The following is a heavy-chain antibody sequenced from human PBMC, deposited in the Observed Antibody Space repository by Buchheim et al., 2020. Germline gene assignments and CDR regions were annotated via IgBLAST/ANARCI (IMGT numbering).Heavy chain of an antibody. D-gene: IGHD6-25*01. CDR1: GFTFRTYW. Sequence: EMQLVESGGGSVQPGGSLRLSCDASGFTFRTYWMHWVRQRPGEGLVWVSRINLDGSVTSYADSVKGRFTVSRDNAKNALYREMSSLRAEDTAVYYCARDLTSGWARYFDLWGRGTL. CDR3: ARDLTSGWARYFDL. CDR2: INLDGSVT. J-gene: IGHJ2*01. V-gene: IGHV3-74*01.